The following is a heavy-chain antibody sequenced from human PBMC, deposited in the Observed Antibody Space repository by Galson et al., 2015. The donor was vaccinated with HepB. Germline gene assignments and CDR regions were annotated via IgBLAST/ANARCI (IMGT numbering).Heavy chain of an antibody. J-gene: IGHJ2*01. D-gene: IGHD6-13*01. CDR3: AKDGWGSSSWEHYWYFDL. CDR2: ISYDGSNK. Sequence: SLRLSCAASGFTFSSYGMHWVRQAPGKGLEWVAVISYDGSNKYYADSVKGRFTISRDNSKNTLYLQMNSLRAEDTAVYYCAKDGWGSSSWEHYWYFDLWGRGTLVTVSS. V-gene: IGHV3-30*18. CDR1: GFTFSSYG.